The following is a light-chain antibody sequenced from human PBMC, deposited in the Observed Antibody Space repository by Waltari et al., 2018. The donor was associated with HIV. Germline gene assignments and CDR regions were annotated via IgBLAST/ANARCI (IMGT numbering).Light chain of an antibody. CDR2: EVI. J-gene: IGLJ3*02. CDR3: CSYAGTYTDVL. V-gene: IGLV2-11*01. CDR1: SSDVGGYDS. Sequence: QSALTQPRSVSGSPGQSVTISCTGTSSDVGGYDSVSWYLQHPGKVPKLIIYEVIKRPPGVPDRVSGSKSGNTASLTISGLQTEDEADYFCCSYAGTYTDVLFGGGTKLTVL.